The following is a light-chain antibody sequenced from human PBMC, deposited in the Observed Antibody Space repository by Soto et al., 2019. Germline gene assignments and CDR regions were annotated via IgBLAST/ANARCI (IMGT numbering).Light chain of an antibody. CDR3: QQSYSTPT. V-gene: IGKV1-39*01. CDR1: QSISSY. CDR2: AAS. Sequence: DIQMTQSPSSLSASVGDRVTITCQAGQSISSYLNWYQQKPGKAPKLLIYAASSLQSGVPSRFSGSGSGTDFTLTISSLQPEDFATYYCQQSYSTPTFGPGTKVDIK. J-gene: IGKJ3*01.